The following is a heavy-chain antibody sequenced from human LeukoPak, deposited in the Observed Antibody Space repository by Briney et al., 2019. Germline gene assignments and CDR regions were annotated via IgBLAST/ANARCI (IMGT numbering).Heavy chain of an antibody. CDR3: ARSPRVYDSSGYYYLFDY. J-gene: IGHJ4*02. Sequence: SETLSLTCTVSGGSISSSSYYWSWIRQPPGKGLEWIGYIYYSGSTNYNPPLKSRVTISVDTSKNQFSLKLSSVTAADTAVYYCARSPRVYDSSGYYYLFDYWGQGTLVTVSS. CDR2: IYYSGST. CDR1: GGSISSSSYY. D-gene: IGHD3-22*01. V-gene: IGHV4-61*01.